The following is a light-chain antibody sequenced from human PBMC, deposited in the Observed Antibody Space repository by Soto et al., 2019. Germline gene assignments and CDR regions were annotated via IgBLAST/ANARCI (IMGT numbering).Light chain of an antibody. CDR3: SSYTSIDTWV. V-gene: IGLV2-14*01. CDR2: DVS. J-gene: IGLJ1*01. Sequence: QSALTQSASVSGSPGQSITISCTGASSDVGGYNYVSWYQQHPGKAPKVLISDVSNRPSGISNRFSGSKSGNTASLTISGLQAEDEADYYCSSYTSIDTWVFGTGTKVTVL. CDR1: SSDVGGYNY.